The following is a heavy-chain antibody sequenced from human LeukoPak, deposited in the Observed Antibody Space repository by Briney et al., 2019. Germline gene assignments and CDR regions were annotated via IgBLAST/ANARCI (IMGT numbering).Heavy chain of an antibody. Sequence: SETLSLSCTVSGVSIGSSGSYWGWIRQPPGKGLEWIGEINHSGSTNYNPSLKSRVTMSVDTSKNQFSLKLSSVTAADTAVYYCARDSYDSSGANGWFDPWGQGTLVTVSS. D-gene: IGHD3-22*01. CDR2: INHSGST. CDR1: GVSIGSSGSY. V-gene: IGHV4-39*07. J-gene: IGHJ5*02. CDR3: ARDSYDSSGANGWFDP.